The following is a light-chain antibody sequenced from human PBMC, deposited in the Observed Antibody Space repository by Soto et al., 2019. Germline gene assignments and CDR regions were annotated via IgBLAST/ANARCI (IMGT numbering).Light chain of an antibody. CDR2: LEGSGSY. V-gene: IGLV4-60*02. J-gene: IGLJ2*01. CDR3: ETWDSNPSTV. CDR1: SGHSSYI. Sequence: QSVLTQSSSASASLGSSVKLTCTLSSGHSSYIIAWHQQQPGKAPRYLMKLEGSGSYNKGSGVPDRFSGSSSGADRYLTISNLQFEDEADYYCETWDSNPSTVFGGGTKLTVL.